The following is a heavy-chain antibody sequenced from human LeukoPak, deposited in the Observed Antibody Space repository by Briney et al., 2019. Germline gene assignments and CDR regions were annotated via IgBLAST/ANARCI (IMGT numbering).Heavy chain of an antibody. CDR2: IKQDGSEK. J-gene: IGHJ4*02. CDR3: ARLYSSSSSLGY. V-gene: IGHV3-7*01. CDR1: GFTFSSYW. Sequence: GGSLRLSCAVSGFTFSSYWMSWVRQAPGKGLEWVANIKQDGSEKYYVDSVKSRFTISRDNAKNSLYLQMNSLRAEDTAVYYCARLYSSSSSLGYWGQGTLVTVSS. D-gene: IGHD6-6*01.